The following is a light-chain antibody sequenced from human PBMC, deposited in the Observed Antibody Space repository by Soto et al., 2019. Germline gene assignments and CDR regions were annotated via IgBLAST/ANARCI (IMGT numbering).Light chain of an antibody. V-gene: IGKV3-15*01. CDR2: GAS. CDR1: QTIGTN. CDR3: QQLDNWPPVWP. Sequence: EIVMTQSPATLSVAPGERATLSSGASQTIGTNLPWYQKKPGQLPRLLFFGASTRATGVPARFSGSGSGTEFTLTISSLQSEDFAVYYCQQLDNWPPVWPFGQGTKVEVK. J-gene: IGKJ1*01.